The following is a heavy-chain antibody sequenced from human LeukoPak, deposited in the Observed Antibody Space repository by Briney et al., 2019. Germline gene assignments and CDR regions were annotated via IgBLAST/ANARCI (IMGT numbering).Heavy chain of an antibody. V-gene: IGHV1-2*02. CDR2: INPNSGGT. CDR3: ARDSYHYIDY. J-gene: IGHJ4*02. CDR1: GYAFTDYF. Sequence: GASVKVSCKASGYAFTDYFLHWVRQAPGQGLEWMGWINPNSGGTIYAQKFQGRVTMTRDTSISTAYMELRRLRSDDTAVYYCARDSYHYIDYWGQGTLVTVSS.